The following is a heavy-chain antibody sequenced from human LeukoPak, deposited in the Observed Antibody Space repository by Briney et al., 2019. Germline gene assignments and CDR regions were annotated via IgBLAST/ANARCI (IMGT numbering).Heavy chain of an antibody. CDR3: ARDLAFSSSSDRH. D-gene: IGHD6-6*01. CDR1: GFTFSSYW. Sequence: GGSLRLSCAASGFTFSSYWMHWVRQAPGKGLVWVSRINTDGSGTGYAGSVKGRFTISRDNAKNTLYLQMNSLRAEDTAVYYCARDLAFSSSSDRHWGLGTLVTVSS. J-gene: IGHJ4*02. V-gene: IGHV3-74*01. CDR2: INTDGSGT.